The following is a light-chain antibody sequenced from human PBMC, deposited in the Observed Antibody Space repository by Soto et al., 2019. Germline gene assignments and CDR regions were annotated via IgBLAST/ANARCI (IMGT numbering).Light chain of an antibody. V-gene: IGKV1-5*03. Sequence: DIQMTQSPSTLSASVGDRVTITCRASQSISSWLAWYQQKPGKAPKLLIYKASSLESGVPSRFSGSGSGTEFPLPISSLQPDDFATYYCQQYNSYPLTFGGGTKVEIK. CDR1: QSISSW. CDR3: QQYNSYPLT. CDR2: KAS. J-gene: IGKJ4*01.